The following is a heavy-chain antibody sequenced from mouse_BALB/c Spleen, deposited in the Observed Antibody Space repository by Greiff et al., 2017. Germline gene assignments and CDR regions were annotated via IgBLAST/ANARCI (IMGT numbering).Heavy chain of an antibody. V-gene: IGHV6-6*02. CDR2: IRLKSNNYAT. J-gene: IGHJ4*01. CDR1: GFTFSNYW. CDR3: TLDYDPYYYAMDY. D-gene: IGHD2-4*01. Sequence: EVKLVESGGGLVQPGGSMKLSCVASGFTFSNYWMNWVRQSPEKGLEWVAEIRLKSNNYATHYAESVKGRFTISRDDSKSSVYLQMNNLRAEDTGIYYCTLDYDPYYYAMDYWGQGTSVTVSS.